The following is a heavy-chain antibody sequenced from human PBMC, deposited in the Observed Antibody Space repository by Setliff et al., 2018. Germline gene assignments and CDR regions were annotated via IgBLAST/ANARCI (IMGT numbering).Heavy chain of an antibody. CDR3: ARVLFHCSSTSCYLDAFDI. J-gene: IGHJ3*02. CDR1: VYTFISYG. CDR2: ISAYNGNT. V-gene: IGHV1-18*01. Sequence: GAPVKVPSKPPVYTFISYGISWVRQAPGQGLEWMGWISAYNGNTNYAQKLQGRVTMTTDTSTSTAYMELRSLRSDDTAVYYCARVLFHCSSTSCYLDAFDIWGQGTMVTVSS. D-gene: IGHD2-2*01.